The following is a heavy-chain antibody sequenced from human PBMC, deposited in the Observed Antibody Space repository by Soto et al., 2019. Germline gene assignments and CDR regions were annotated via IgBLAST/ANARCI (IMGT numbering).Heavy chain of an antibody. J-gene: IGHJ4*02. V-gene: IGHV3-13*04. CDR3: ARAIGPTLFDY. D-gene: IGHD3-22*01. CDR1: GFTFSSYD. CDR2: IGTAGDT. Sequence: PGGSLRLSCSASGFTFSSYDMHWFRQGPGKGLEWVSAIGTAGDTNYAGSVKGRFTISRENAKNSLYLQMNSLRAGDTAIYSCARAIGPTLFDYWGQGTLVTVPS.